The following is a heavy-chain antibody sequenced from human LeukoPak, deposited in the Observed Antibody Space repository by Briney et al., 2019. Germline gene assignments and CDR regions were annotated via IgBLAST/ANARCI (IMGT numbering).Heavy chain of an antibody. V-gene: IGHV4-39*01. Sequence: PSETLSLTCTVSGGSISSSSYYWGWIRQPPGKGLEWIGSIYYSGSTYYNPSLKSRVTISVDTSKNQFSLKLSSVTAADTAVYYCARRQYYSLDQVDYWGQGTLVTVSS. D-gene: IGHD3-10*01. J-gene: IGHJ4*02. CDR3: ARRQYYSLDQVDY. CDR2: IYYSGST. CDR1: GGSISSSSYY.